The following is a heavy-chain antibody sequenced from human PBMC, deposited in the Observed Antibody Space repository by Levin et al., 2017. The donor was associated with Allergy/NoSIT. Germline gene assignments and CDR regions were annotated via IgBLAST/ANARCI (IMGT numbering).Heavy chain of an antibody. Sequence: GGSLRLSCVASGFIFSNYAMHWVRRAPGKGLEWVARISFDGNEKYYVQSVKGRFTIFRDNSKNTLYLQMSSLNTEDTAVYYCVKGAKFSSGSNYFYYYMDVWGKGTTVSVS. V-gene: IGHV3-30*18. CDR3: VKGAKFSSGSNYFYYYMDV. CDR2: ISFDGNEK. J-gene: IGHJ6*03. CDR1: GFIFSNYA. D-gene: IGHD6-19*01.